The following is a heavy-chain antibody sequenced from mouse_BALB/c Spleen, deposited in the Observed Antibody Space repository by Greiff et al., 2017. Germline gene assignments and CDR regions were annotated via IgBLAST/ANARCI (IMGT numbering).Heavy chain of an antibody. Sequence: EVKLVESGGDLVKPGGSLKLSCAASGFTFSSYGMSWVRQTPDKRLEWVATISSGGSYTYYPDSVKGRFTISRDNAKNTLYLQMSSLKSEDTAMYYCARERSITTVPRAMDYWGQGTSVTVAA. V-gene: IGHV5-6*01. J-gene: IGHJ4*01. CDR2: ISSGGSYT. CDR3: ARERSITTVPRAMDY. D-gene: IGHD1-1*01. CDR1: GFTFSSYG.